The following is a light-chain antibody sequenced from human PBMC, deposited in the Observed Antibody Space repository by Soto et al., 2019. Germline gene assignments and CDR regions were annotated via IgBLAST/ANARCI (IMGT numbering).Light chain of an antibody. CDR2: DAS. CDR3: QQRSDWIT. J-gene: IGKJ5*01. V-gene: IGKV3-15*01. CDR1: QSVDSN. Sequence: EGVMTQSPVTLSVSLGERATLSCRASQSVDSNLAWYQQKPGQAPRLLIYDASTRATGIPARFSGSGSGTEFALTISSLQSEDFAVYYCQQRSDWITVGQGTRLEIK.